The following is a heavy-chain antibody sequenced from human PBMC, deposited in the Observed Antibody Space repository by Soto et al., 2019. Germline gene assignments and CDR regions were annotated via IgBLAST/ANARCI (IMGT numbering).Heavy chain of an antibody. Sequence: SETLSLTCAVYGGSFSGYYWSWIRQPPGKGLEWIGEINRSGSTNYIPSLKSRVTISVDTSKNQFSLKLSSVTAADTAVYYCARVPGPWGQGTLVTVSS. CDR2: INRSGST. V-gene: IGHV4-34*01. CDR3: ARVPGP. CDR1: GGSFSGYY. J-gene: IGHJ5*02.